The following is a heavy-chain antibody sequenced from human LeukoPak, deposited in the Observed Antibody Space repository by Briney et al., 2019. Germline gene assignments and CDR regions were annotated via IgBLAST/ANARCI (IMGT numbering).Heavy chain of an antibody. D-gene: IGHD3-16*01. CDR1: GGSFSGYY. V-gene: IGHV4-34*01. CDR3: AREGGPWFDP. CDR2: INHSGST. Sequence: TSETLSLTCAVYGGSFSGYYWSWIRQPPGKGLEWIGEINHSGSTNYNPSLKSRVTISVDTSKNQFSLKLSSVTAADTAVYYCAREGGPWFDPWGQGTLVTVSS. J-gene: IGHJ5*02.